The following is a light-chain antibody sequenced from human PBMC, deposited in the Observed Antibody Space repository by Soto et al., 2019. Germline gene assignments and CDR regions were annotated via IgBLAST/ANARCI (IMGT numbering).Light chain of an antibody. CDR2: DVS. V-gene: IGLV2-14*01. Sequence: QSALTQPASVSGSPGQSITISCIGTSSDVGGYNYVSWYQQHPGKAPKVMIYDVSNRPSGVSNRFSGSKSGNTASLTISGVQAEDEADYYCSSYTNSGTRVFGGGTKLTVL. CDR3: SSYTNSGTRV. J-gene: IGLJ2*01. CDR1: SSDVGGYNY.